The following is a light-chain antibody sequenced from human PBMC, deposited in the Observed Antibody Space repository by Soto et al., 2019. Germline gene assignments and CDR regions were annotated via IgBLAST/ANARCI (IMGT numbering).Light chain of an antibody. CDR2: GAS. V-gene: IGKV3-15*01. CDR3: RQHNKWPLT. Sequence: IVITTSPPALTGSPRDCTGLXIMASQSVSSNLDWYLQKPGQFPRLLIFGASTRATGIPARFSGSGSGTEFTLTISSLQSEDFAVYYCRQHNKWPLTFGRGTRLEI. CDR1: QSVSSN. J-gene: IGKJ5*01.